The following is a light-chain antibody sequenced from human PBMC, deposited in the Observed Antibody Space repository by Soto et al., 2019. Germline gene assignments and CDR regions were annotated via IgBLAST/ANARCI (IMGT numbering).Light chain of an antibody. V-gene: IGKV3-15*01. CDR1: QSVSSN. Sequence: VLMTQSPATLSVSPVERATLSCGASQSVSSNLARYQQKPGQAPRLLIYGASTRATGIPARFSGSGSGTEFTLTISSLQSEDFAVYYCQQYNNWATLTFGQGTRLEIK. CDR3: QQYNNWATLT. J-gene: IGKJ5*01. CDR2: GAS.